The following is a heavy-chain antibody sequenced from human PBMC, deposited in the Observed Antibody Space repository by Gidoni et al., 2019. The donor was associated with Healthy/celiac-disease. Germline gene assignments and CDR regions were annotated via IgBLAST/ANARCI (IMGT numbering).Heavy chain of an antibody. CDR1: GGSISSSSYY. V-gene: IGHV4-39*01. J-gene: IGHJ4*02. D-gene: IGHD2-21*02. CDR3: ASPTLAYCGGDCPSGIFGY. Sequence: QLQLQESGPGLVKPSETLSLTCTVSGGSISSSSYYWGWIRQPPGKGLEWIGSIYYSGSTYYNPSLKSRVTISVDTSKNQFSLKLSSVTAADTAVYYCASPTLAYCGGDCPSGIFGYWGQGTLVTVSS. CDR2: IYYSGST.